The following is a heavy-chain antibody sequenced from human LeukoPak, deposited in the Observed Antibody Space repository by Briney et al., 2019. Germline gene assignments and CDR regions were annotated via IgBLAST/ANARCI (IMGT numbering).Heavy chain of an antibody. V-gene: IGHV3-48*03. CDR2: ISSSGSSI. Sequence: GGSLRLSCEASGFTFSGYDMNWVRQAPGKGLEWVSYISSSGSSIYYADSVKGRFTISRDNSKNTVYLQMNSLRAEDTAVYYCARGVGATYYWGQGTLVTVSS. CDR3: ARGVGATYY. J-gene: IGHJ4*02. D-gene: IGHD1-26*01. CDR1: GFTFSGYD.